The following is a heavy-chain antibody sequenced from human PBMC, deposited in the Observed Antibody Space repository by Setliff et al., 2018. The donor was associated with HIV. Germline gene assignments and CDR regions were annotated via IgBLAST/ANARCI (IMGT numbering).Heavy chain of an antibody. CDR3: AQAGRGSGRYVYSFDY. Sequence: SETLSLTCSVSGGSISSSTYYWGWIRQPPGKGLEWIGYIYSSGSTNYNPSLKSRVTISVDTSKNQLSLKLSSVTAADTAVYYCAQAGRGSGRYVYSFDYWGQGSLVTAPQ. D-gene: IGHD1-26*01. V-gene: IGHV4-61*05. J-gene: IGHJ4*02. CDR1: GGSISSSTYY. CDR2: IYSSGST.